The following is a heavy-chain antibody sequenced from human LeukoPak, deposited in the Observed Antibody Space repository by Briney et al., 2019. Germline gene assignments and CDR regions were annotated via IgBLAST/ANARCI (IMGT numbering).Heavy chain of an antibody. V-gene: IGHV4-4*07. CDR2: IYTSGCT. CDR1: GGSISSYY. D-gene: IGHD3-16*02. CDR3: ARSYYDYVWGSYPYFDY. Sequence: SETLSLTCTVSGGSISSYYWSWIRQPAGKGLEWIGRIYTSGCTNYNPSLKSRVTMSVDTSKNQFSLKLSSVTAADTAVYYCARSYYDYVWGSYPYFDYWGQGTLVTVSS. J-gene: IGHJ4*02.